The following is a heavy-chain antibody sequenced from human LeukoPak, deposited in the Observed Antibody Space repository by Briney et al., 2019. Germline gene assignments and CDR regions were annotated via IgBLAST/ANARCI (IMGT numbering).Heavy chain of an antibody. CDR2: IFHTGHT. J-gene: IGHJ4*02. CDR3: ARGFYGAGSHFDY. CDR1: GGSISSGDFP. Sequence: SETLSLTCAVSGGSISSGDFPWSWIRQPPGKGLEGIGHIFHTGHTSYNPSLKSRVTISVDMSKNQLSLRLTSVTAADTAVYYCARGFYGAGSHFDYWGQGTLVTVSS. V-gene: IGHV4-30-2*01. D-gene: IGHD3-10*01.